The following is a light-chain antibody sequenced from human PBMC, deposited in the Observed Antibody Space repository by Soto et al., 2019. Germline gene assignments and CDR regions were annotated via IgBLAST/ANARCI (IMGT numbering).Light chain of an antibody. CDR3: QQYSTYPWT. V-gene: IGKV1-5*01. Sequence: DIQMTQPPPTLSASVGDRVTITCRASQSISSWLAWYQQKPGKAPKVLIFDASSLESGVPSRFSGSGSATEFTLTISSLQPDDFATYYCQQYSTYPWTFGQGTKVDIK. CDR2: DAS. J-gene: IGKJ1*01. CDR1: QSISSW.